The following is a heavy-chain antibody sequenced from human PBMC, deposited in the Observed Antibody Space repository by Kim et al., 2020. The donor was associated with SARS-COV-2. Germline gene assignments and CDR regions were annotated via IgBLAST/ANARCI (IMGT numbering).Heavy chain of an antibody. D-gene: IGHD3-16*02. Sequence: SVKVSCKASGGTFSSYAISWVRQAPGQGLEWMGGIIPIFGTANYAQKVQGRVTITADESTSTAYMELSSLRSEDTAVYYCARGDYVWGSYRYTDFDYWGQGTLVTVSS. CDR2: IIPIFGTA. V-gene: IGHV1-69*13. J-gene: IGHJ4*02. CDR3: ARGDYVWGSYRYTDFDY. CDR1: GGTFSSYA.